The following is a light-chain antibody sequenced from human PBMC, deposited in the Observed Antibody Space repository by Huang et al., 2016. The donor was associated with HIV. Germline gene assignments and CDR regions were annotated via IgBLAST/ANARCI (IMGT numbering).Light chain of an antibody. V-gene: IGKV1-33*01. CDR3: QHYDDPYT. CDR1: QDISNY. CDR2: DAS. J-gene: IGKJ2*01. Sequence: DIQMTQSPSSLSASVGDRVTITCQASQDISNYLSWYQHKPGRAPKPLIFDASSLETGVPSRFSGIGSGTYFTLTIASLQPEDVATYYCQHYDDPYTFGQGTKLEIK.